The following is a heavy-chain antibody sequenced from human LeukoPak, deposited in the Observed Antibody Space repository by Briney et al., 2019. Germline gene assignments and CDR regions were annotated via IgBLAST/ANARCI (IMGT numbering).Heavy chain of an antibody. Sequence: GSLRLSCAVSGFTFSSAWMSWVRQAPGKGLEWVGRIHASGTTNYNSSLKSRVSMSVDTSKNQFSLKLTSVTAADTAVYFCARDGADVYGRAFDYWGQGTLVSVSS. J-gene: IGHJ4*02. V-gene: IGHV4-4*07. CDR2: IHASGTT. CDR3: ARDGADVYGRAFDY. D-gene: IGHD3-10*01. CDR1: GFTFSSAW.